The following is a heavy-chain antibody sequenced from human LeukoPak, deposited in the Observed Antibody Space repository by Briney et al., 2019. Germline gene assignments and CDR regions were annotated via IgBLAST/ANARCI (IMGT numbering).Heavy chain of an antibody. CDR2: INHSGST. V-gene: IGHV4-30-2*01. CDR3: ARTRSDFWSGYYIFDY. Sequence: PSETLSLTCAVSGGSISSGGYSWSWIRQPPGKGLEWIGEINHSGSTNYNPSLKSRVTISVDTSKNQFSLKLSSVTAADTAVYYCARTRSDFWSGYYIFDYWGQGTLVTVSS. J-gene: IGHJ4*02. CDR1: GGSISSGGYS. D-gene: IGHD3-3*01.